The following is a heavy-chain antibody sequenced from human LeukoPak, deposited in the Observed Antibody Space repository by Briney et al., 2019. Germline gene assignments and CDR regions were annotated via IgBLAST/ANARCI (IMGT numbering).Heavy chain of an antibody. V-gene: IGHV3-23*01. CDR2: ISGGGTPT. Sequence: GSLRLSCVVSGFTFSDYAMSWVRHAPGKGLEWVSAISGGGTPTFYADSVKGRFITSRDNSKNTLYLQMNSLRVEDTAVYYCARDLDDYNDFPPIFQYWGQGTQVTVSS. CDR1: GFTFSDYA. D-gene: IGHD5-24*01. CDR3: ARDLDDYNDFPPIFQY. J-gene: IGHJ1*01.